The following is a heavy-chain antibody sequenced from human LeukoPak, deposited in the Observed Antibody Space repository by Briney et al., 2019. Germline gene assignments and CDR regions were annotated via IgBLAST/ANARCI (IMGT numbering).Heavy chain of an antibody. Sequence: SETLSLTCTVSGGSISSSSYYWGWIRQPPGKGLEWIGSIYYSGSTYYNPSLKSRVTISVDTSKNQFSLKLSSVTAADTAVYYCARDKGGIAARPSPYNWFDPWGQGTLVTVSS. D-gene: IGHD6-6*01. CDR1: GGSISSSSYY. V-gene: IGHV4-39*02. J-gene: IGHJ5*02. CDR3: ARDKGGIAARPSPYNWFDP. CDR2: IYYSGST.